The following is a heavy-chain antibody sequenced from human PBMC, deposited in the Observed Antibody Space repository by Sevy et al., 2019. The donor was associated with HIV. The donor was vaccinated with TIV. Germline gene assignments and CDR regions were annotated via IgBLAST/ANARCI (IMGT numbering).Heavy chain of an antibody. CDR3: ARVAVEYCTGDGYHRFDY. Sequence: GGSLRLSCAASGFTFTLYAIHWVRQAPGKGLEWVALISYSGTNKYYADSVKGRFTISRDDSKNTDYLQMNNLRTDDTAVYYCARVAVEYCTGDGYHRFDYWGQGTQVTVSS. J-gene: IGHJ4*02. D-gene: IGHD2-8*02. CDR2: ISYSGTNK. V-gene: IGHV3-30*04. CDR1: GFTFTLYA.